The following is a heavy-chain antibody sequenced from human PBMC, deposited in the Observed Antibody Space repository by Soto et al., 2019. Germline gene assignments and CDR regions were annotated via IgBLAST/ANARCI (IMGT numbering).Heavy chain of an antibody. CDR2: MYYGGST. CDR1: GGSVSSGNYY. J-gene: IGHJ4*02. D-gene: IGHD3-10*01. Sequence: SETLSLSCTVSGGSVSSGNYYCSWIRQPPGKGLEWIGYMYYGGSTNYNPSLKSRATISVDTSKNQFSLKLSSVTAADTAVYYCARGTYRPGIIMVRGSCNDVWGQGTLVTRSS. V-gene: IGHV4-61*01. CDR3: ARGTYRPGIIMVRGSCNDV.